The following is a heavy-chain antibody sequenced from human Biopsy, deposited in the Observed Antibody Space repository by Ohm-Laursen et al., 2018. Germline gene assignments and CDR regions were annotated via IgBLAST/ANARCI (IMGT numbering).Heavy chain of an antibody. V-gene: IGHV4-59*11. CDR1: GGSFTGHY. D-gene: IGHD4-23*01. Sequence: SETLSLTCTVSGGSFTGHYWTWIRQLPGKGLEWIGHISHTGYTSYKSSLKSRVTISLDTSRKHFSLRLTSLAAADTAVYYCARGSNEYGGLYFPHWGQGTLVTVSS. J-gene: IGHJ1*01. CDR3: ARGSNEYGGLYFPH. CDR2: ISHTGYT.